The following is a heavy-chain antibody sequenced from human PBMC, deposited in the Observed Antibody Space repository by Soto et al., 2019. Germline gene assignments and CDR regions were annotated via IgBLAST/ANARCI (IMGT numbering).Heavy chain of an antibody. D-gene: IGHD3-22*01. J-gene: IGHJ3*02. V-gene: IGHV1-69*02. CDR2: IIPMLGVG. CDR1: GGTFSTYS. CDR3: KNCSWLGEGVDI. Sequence: QVQLVQSGAEVKKPGSSVKVSCKDSGGTFSTYSMFWVRQAPGQGLEWMGRIIPMLGVGNYAQRFQDRVTSISYKSTGTNQMGLSSLRSEDTILYYFKNCSWLGEGVDIWGQGTMVSVSS.